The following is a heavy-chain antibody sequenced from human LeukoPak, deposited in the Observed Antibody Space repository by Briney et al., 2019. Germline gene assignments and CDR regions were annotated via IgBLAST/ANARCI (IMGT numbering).Heavy chain of an antibody. V-gene: IGHV4-39*07. D-gene: IGHD3-22*01. J-gene: IGHJ5*02. CDR2: IYYSGST. CDR3: AREGGYYDSSGYS. CDR1: GGSISSSSYY. Sequence: SETLSLTCTVSGGSISSSSYYWGWIRQPPGKGLEWIGSIYYSGSTYYNPSLKSRVTISVDTSKNQFSLKLSSVTAADTAVYYCAREGGYYDSSGYSWGQGTLVTVSS.